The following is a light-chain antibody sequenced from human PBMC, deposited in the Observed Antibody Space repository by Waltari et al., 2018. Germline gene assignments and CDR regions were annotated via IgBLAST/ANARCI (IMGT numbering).Light chain of an antibody. CDR3: SSSGGRADKI. CDR2: EVS. CDR1: SSDVGGYKY. J-gene: IGLJ2*01. V-gene: IGLV2-8*01. Sequence: QSALTQPPSASGFPGQSVTISCTGTSSDVGGYKYVSWYQQHPGKAPNLGSYEVSKRPPGLPARFSGFKSGNAASLTVSGLQDEDEADYHCSSSGGRADKIFGGGTKLTVL.